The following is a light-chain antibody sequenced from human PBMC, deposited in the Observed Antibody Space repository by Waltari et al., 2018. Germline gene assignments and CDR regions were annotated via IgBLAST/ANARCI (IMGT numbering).Light chain of an antibody. V-gene: IGKV3-20*01. CDR1: QSLSNNY. Sequence: EIVLTQSPGTLSLSPGERASLSCRASQSLSNNYLAWYQQKPGQAPRLLIYHTSSRGTGIPDRFSGSWSGTDVTLTISRLEPEDFAVYYCQQYGRSPPGGSLTFGGGTKVAIK. CDR2: HTS. CDR3: QQYGRSPPGGSLT. J-gene: IGKJ4*01.